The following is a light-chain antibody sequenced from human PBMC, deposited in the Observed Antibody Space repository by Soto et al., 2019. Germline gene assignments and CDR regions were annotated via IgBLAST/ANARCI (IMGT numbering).Light chain of an antibody. J-gene: IGKJ1*01. CDR3: QQYGSSPPTT. Sequence: PGDRATLSCWASESIGDYLAWYQQKPGQAPRLLIYGASNRATGIPDRFSGSGSGTDFTLTISRLEPEDFAVYYCQQYGSSPPTTFGQGTKVDI. CDR1: ESIGDY. V-gene: IGKV3-20*01. CDR2: GAS.